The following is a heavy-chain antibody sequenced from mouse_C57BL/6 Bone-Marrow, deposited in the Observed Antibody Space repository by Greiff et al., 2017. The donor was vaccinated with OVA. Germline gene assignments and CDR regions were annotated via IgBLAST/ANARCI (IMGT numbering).Heavy chain of an antibody. CDR3: ARNGGNFYWYFDV. J-gene: IGHJ1*03. Sequence: SFSPFPSPPIHFLHQRPEHFLEFILYIYPIYCSTKYNEKFKGKATLTADKSSSTAYMQLNSLTSEDSAVYFCARNGGNFYWYFDVWGTGTTVTVSS. CDR2: IYPIYCST. CDR1: FSPFPSPP. D-gene: IGHD2-1*01. V-gene: IGHV1-78*01.